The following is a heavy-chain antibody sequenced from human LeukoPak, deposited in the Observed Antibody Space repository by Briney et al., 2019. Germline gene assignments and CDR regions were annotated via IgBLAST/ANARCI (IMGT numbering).Heavy chain of an antibody. D-gene: IGHD6-13*01. J-gene: IGHJ5*02. CDR2: IIPIFGTA. CDR1: RGTFNSYA. Sequence: SDTVPYQPSRGTFNSYAIIWLGQAPGHGREWMGGIIPIFGTANYAQKFQGRVTINADTSTSTAYMGLRGLRSEDTAVYYCAWGAAAASNWFDPWGQGTLVTVSS. CDR3: AWGAAAASNWFDP. V-gene: IGHV1-69*06.